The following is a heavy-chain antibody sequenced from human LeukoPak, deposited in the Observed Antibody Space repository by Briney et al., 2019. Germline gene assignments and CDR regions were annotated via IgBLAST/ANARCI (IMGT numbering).Heavy chain of an antibody. D-gene: IGHD3-16*01. Sequence: GGSLRLSCAASGFTFSSYSMNWVRQAPGKGLEWVSSISSSSYIYYADSVKGRFTISRDNAKNSLYLQMNSLRAEDTAVYYCARDHGGRNYDYVWGRTFFDYWGQGTLVTVSS. CDR2: ISSSSYI. CDR1: GFTFSSYS. V-gene: IGHV3-21*01. CDR3: ARDHGGRNYDYVWGRTFFDY. J-gene: IGHJ4*02.